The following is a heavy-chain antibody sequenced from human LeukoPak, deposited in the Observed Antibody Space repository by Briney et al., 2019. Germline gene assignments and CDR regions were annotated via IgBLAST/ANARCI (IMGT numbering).Heavy chain of an antibody. J-gene: IGHJ4*02. CDR1: GGTFSSYA. Sequence: ASVKVSCKASGGTFSSYAISWVRQAPGQGLEWMGGIIPIFGTANYAQKFQGRVTITADESTSTAYMELSSLRSEDTAVYYCARVVDYYGSGSYWGRPAYYFDYWGQGTLVTVSS. CDR3: ARVVDYYGSGSYWGRPAYYFDY. D-gene: IGHD3-10*01. CDR2: IIPIFGTA. V-gene: IGHV1-69*01.